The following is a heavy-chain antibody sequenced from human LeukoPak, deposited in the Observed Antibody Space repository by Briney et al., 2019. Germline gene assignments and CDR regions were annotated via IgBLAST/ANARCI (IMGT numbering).Heavy chain of an antibody. CDR3: ARDEGSYYFDY. CDR1: GGTFSSYA. D-gene: IGHD3-10*01. V-gene: IGHV1-69*04. J-gene: IGHJ4*02. CDR2: IIPIFGIA. Sequence: SVKVSCKASGGTFSSYAISWVRQAPGQGLEWMGRIIPIFGIANYAQKFQGRVTMTTDTSTSTAYMELRSLRSDDTAVYYCARDEGSYYFDYWGQGTLVTVSS.